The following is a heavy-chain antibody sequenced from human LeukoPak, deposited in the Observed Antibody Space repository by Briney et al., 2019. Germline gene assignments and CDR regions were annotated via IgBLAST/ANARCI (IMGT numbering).Heavy chain of an antibody. CDR2: IYPGDSDT. J-gene: IGHJ4*02. CDR3: ARLCPGMVRGVIISAVDY. Sequence: GESLKISCKGSGYSFTSYWIGWVRQMPGKGLEWMGIIYPGDSDTRYSPSFQGQVTISADKSISTAYLQWSSLKASDTAMYYCARLCPGMVRGVIISAVDYWGQGTRVSVFS. D-gene: IGHD3-10*01. V-gene: IGHV5-51*01. CDR1: GYSFTSYW.